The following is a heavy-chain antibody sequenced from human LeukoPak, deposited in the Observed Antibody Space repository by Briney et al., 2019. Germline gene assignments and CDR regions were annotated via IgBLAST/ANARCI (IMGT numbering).Heavy chain of an antibody. J-gene: IGHJ4*02. CDR2: ISSRSSYI. CDR1: GFTFSSYS. Sequence: GGSLRLSCAASGFTFSSYSMNWVRQAPGKGLEWVSSISSRSSYIYNADSVKGRFTISRDNSKNTLYLQMNSLRAEDTAVYYCAKSLPTVIPSFDYWGQGTLVTVSS. CDR3: AKSLPTVIPSFDY. V-gene: IGHV3-21*01. D-gene: IGHD4-17*01.